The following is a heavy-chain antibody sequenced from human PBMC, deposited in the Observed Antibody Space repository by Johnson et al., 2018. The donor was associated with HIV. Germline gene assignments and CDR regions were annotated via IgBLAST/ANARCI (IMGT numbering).Heavy chain of an antibody. D-gene: IGHD3-22*01. J-gene: IGHJ3*02. CDR2: IRYDGSNK. CDR1: GFTFSSYG. Sequence: QVQLVESGGGVVQPGGSLRLSCAASGFTFSSYGMHWVRQAPGKGLEWVAFIRYDGSNKYYADSVKGRFTISRDNSKNTLYLQMNTLRAEDAAVYYCAKVFSSWPPDSRDAFDIWGQGTMVIVSS. V-gene: IGHV3-30*02. CDR3: AKVFSSWPPDSRDAFDI.